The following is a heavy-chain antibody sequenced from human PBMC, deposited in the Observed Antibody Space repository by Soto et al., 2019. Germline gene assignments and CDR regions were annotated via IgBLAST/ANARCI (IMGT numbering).Heavy chain of an antibody. J-gene: IGHJ5*02. CDR1: GGSISSYY. D-gene: IGHD2-21*02. CDR3: ARTALGWFDP. CDR2: IFYSGRSGST. V-gene: IGHV4-59*01. Sequence: SSETLSLTCSVSGGSISSYYWSWIRQPPGKGLEWIGYIFYSGRSGSTNYNPSLKSRVTISVDTSKNQFSLKLSSVTAADTAVYYCARTALGWFDPWGQGTLVTVSS.